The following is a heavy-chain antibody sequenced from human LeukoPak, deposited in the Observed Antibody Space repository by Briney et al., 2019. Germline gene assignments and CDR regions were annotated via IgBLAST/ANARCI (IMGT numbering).Heavy chain of an antibody. Sequence: GASVKVSCKASGYTFTSYYMHWVRQAPGQGLEWMGIINPSGGSTSYAQKFQGRVTMTRDTSTSTVYMELSSLRSEDTAVYYCARDMGGGGVGRENAFDIWGQGTMVTVSS. D-gene: IGHD1-26*01. CDR1: GYTFTSYY. J-gene: IGHJ3*02. V-gene: IGHV1-46*01. CDR3: ARDMGGGGVGRENAFDI. CDR2: INPSGGST.